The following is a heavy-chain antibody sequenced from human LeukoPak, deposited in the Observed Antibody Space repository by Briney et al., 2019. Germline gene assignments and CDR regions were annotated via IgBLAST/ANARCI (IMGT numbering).Heavy chain of an antibody. CDR3: ARDRHCSSTSCYSGDYGMDV. CDR1: GGTFSSYA. V-gene: IGHV1-69*13. J-gene: IGHJ6*04. Sequence: ASVKVSCKASGGTFSSYAISWVRQAPGQGLEWMGGIIPIFGTANYAQKFQGRVTITADESTSTAYMELSSLRSEDTAVYYCARDRHCSSTSCYSGDYGMDVWGKGTTVTVSS. D-gene: IGHD2-2*01. CDR2: IIPIFGTA.